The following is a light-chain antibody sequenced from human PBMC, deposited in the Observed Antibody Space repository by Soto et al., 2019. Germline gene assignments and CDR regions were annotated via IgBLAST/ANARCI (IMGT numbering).Light chain of an antibody. CDR3: QSYDSSLSGRV. CDR2: GNN. J-gene: IGLJ7*01. V-gene: IGLV1-40*01. Sequence: QSVLTQPPSVSGAPGQKVTISCTRSSSNIGAAYDVHWYQHLPGTAPKLLIYGNNNRPSGVPDRFSGSKSGTSASLAITGLQAEDEADYYCQSYDSSLSGRVFGGGTQLTVL. CDR1: SSNIGAAYD.